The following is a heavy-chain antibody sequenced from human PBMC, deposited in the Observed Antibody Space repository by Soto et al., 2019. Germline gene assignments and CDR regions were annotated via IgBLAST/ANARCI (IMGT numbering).Heavy chain of an antibody. CDR1: GFTVSSKY. D-gene: IGHD2-15*01. Sequence: LRLSCAASGFTVSSKYMSWVRQAPGKGLEWVSLIQSGGPTYYADSVKGRFTISRDTSENTVHLQMDSLRAEDTAVYYCARDDVLCDGGRCYGVPLDVWGKGTTLTVSS. J-gene: IGHJ6*04. V-gene: IGHV3-66*01. CDR3: ARDDVLCDGGRCYGVPLDV. CDR2: IQSGGPT.